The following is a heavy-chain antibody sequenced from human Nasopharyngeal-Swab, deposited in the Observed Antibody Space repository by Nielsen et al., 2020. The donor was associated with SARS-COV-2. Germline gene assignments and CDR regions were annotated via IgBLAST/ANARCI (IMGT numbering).Heavy chain of an antibody. CDR2: FDPEDGET. D-gene: IGHD6-19*01. J-gene: IGHJ5*02. V-gene: IGHV1-24*01. Sequence: ASVKVSCKVSGYTLTELSMHLVRQAPGKGLECMGGFDPEDGETISAQKFQGRVTMTEDTSTDTAYMELSSLRSEDTAVYYCATGQQWLVQWFDPWGQGTLVTVSS. CDR3: ATGQQWLVQWFDP. CDR1: GYTLTELS.